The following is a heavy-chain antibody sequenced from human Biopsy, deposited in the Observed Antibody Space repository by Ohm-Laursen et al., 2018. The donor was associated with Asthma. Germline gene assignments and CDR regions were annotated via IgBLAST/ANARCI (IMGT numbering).Heavy chain of an antibody. J-gene: IGHJ4*02. V-gene: IGHV4-59*01. CDR1: GVSISSDY. CDR3: ARGISRVTGLFDHFDS. D-gene: IGHD2-21*02. Sequence: GTLSLTCTVSGVSISSDYWSWIRQPPGKGLEWIGHIYYSGSTNYQPSLKSRVTVSVDTSKNQFSLKLRSVAAADAAVYYCARGISRVTGLFDHFDSWGQGTLVTVSS. CDR2: IYYSGST.